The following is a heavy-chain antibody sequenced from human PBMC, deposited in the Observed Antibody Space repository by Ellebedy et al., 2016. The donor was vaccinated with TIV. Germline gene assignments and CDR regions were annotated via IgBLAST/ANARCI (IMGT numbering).Heavy chain of an antibody. J-gene: IGHJ4*02. CDR2: IVGSGAQ. V-gene: IGHV3-23*01. CDR3: ARGRSGTYIHHAFDY. D-gene: IGHD1-14*01. CDR1: GFTFSSYA. Sequence: PGGSLRLSCAASGFTFSSYAMTWVRQAPGKGLEWVSGIVGSGAQKYADSVKGRFTISRDNSKSTVDLQMNSLRAEDTAIYYCARGRSGTYIHHAFDYWGQGTLVTVSS.